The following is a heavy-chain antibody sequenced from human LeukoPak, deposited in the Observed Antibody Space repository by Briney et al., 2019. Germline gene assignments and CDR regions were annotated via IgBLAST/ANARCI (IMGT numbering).Heavy chain of an antibody. J-gene: IGHJ4*02. Sequence: VASVKVSCKASGYTFSSYGVIWVRQAPGQGLEWMGYISANNGNTNYAPNLQDRVTMTTATSTSTAYMELRSLRSDDTAVYYCARAGLTWWDLPDYWGQGTLVTVSS. D-gene: IGHD2-15*01. V-gene: IGHV1-18*01. CDR3: ARAGLTWWDLPDY. CDR1: GYTFSSYG. CDR2: ISANNGNT.